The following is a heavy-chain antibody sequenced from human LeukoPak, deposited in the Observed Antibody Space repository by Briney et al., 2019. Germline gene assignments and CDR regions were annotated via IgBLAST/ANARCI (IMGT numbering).Heavy chain of an antibody. CDR1: GFTFSTYW. CDR3: ARDWFHAIDY. D-gene: IGHD2/OR15-2a*01. J-gene: IGHJ4*02. V-gene: IGHV3-7*01. CDR2: IKPDGSQI. Sequence: GSLRLSCAASGFTFSTYWMTWVRQAPGKGLEWVANIKPDGSQIYYVDSVKGRFTISRDNAKNSLYLQMNSLREEDTAIYYCARDWFHAIDYWGQGTLVTVSS.